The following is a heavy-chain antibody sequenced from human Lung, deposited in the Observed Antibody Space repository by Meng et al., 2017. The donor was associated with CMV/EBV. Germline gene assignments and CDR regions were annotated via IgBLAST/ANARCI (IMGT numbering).Heavy chain of an antibody. CDR1: GYNFDNYW. D-gene: IGHD3-10*01. J-gene: IGHJ4*02. CDR3: ARRGSTWFVDY. CDR2: IYPGDSDT. V-gene: IGHV5-51*01. Sequence: GEXXKISCKGSGYNFDNYWIGWVRQMPGKGLEWMGLIYPGDSDTRYSPAFQGQVTISADKSISTAYLQWSGLKASDTAMYYCARRGSTWFVDYWGQGTLVNVSS.